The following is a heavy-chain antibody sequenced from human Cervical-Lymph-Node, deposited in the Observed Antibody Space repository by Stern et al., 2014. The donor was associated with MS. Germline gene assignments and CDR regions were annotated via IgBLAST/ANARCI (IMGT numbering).Heavy chain of an antibody. CDR3: ARGRQYYYASGSSPPDAFDI. V-gene: IGHV4-31*03. CDR2: IYYSGRT. Sequence: QVQLQESGPGLVKPSQTLSLTCTVSGGSISSGADYWNWIRQHPGKGLEWIGYIYYSGRTEYNPSLKRRVIISADTSKKQLSLKLRSVTAADTAVYYCARGRQYYYASGSSPPDAFDIWGQGTMVTVSS. CDR1: GGSISSGADY. J-gene: IGHJ3*02. D-gene: IGHD3-10*01.